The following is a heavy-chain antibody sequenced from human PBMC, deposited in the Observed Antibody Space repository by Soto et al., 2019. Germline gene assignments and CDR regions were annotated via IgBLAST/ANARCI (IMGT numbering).Heavy chain of an antibody. Sequence: EVQLVESGGGLVQPGGSLRLSCAASGFTSSSFEMSWVRQAPGKGLEWLSYISSSGTTIYYADSIKGRFTISRDNAKNSLSLQMSGLRADDTATYFCARTPYGDYSDYWGPGTLVTVSS. CDR3: ARTPYGDYSDY. J-gene: IGHJ4*02. V-gene: IGHV3-48*03. CDR2: ISSSGTTI. CDR1: GFTSSSFE. D-gene: IGHD4-17*01.